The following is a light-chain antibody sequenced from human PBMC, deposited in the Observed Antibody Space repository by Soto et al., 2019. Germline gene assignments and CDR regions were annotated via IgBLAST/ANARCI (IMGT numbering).Light chain of an antibody. CDR3: QLRSNWPRLT. V-gene: IGKV3-11*01. Sequence: EVVLTQSPATLSLSPGERATLSCRASQSVGTFLAWYQHKPGQAPRLLIYDASNRATGIPVRFSGSGSGTDVSLTISSLEPEDAAVYYCQLRSNWPRLTFGGGTKVEIK. CDR2: DAS. J-gene: IGKJ4*01. CDR1: QSVGTF.